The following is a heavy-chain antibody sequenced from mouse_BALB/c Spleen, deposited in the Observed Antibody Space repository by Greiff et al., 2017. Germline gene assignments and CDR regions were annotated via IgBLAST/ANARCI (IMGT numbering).Heavy chain of an antibody. Sequence: VQLHQSGAELAKPGASVKMSCKATGYTFSSYWIEWVKQRPGHGLEWIGEILPGSGSTNYNEKFKGKATFTADTSSNTAYMQLSSLTSEDSAVYYCERGSTMITSYYAMDYWGQGTSVTVSS. V-gene: IGHV1-9*01. CDR3: ERGSTMITSYYAMDY. D-gene: IGHD2-4*01. CDR2: ILPGSGST. J-gene: IGHJ4*01. CDR1: GYTFSSYW.